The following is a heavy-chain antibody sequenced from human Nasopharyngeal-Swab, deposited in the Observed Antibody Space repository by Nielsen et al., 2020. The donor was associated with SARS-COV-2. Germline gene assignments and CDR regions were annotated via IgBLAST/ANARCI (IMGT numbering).Heavy chain of an antibody. J-gene: IGHJ3*02. Sequence: GGSLRLSCAVSGFSFDDYAMHWVRQAPGKGLEWVSGISWNSGNINYADSVKGRFTISRDNAKNSLYLQMNSLRSEDTALYYCAKSTGYSSDHDVFDIWGQGTMVTVSS. D-gene: IGHD6-19*01. V-gene: IGHV3-9*01. CDR2: ISWNSGNI. CDR1: GFSFDDYA. CDR3: AKSTGYSSDHDVFDI.